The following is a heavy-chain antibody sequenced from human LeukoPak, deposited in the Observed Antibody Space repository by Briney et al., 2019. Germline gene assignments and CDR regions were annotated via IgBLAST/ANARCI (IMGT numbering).Heavy chain of an antibody. CDR2: IYYSGST. CDR3: ARHVYGGDAPFDY. CDR1: GGSISSISSNNYH. J-gene: IGHJ4*02. V-gene: IGHV4-39*01. Sequence: SETLSLTCIVSGGSISSISSNNYHWGWIRQPPGKGLEWIGSIYYSGSTYYNPSLKSRVTISVDTSKNQFSLKLSSVTAADTAVYYCARHVYGGDAPFDYWGQGTLVTVSS. D-gene: IGHD3-16*01.